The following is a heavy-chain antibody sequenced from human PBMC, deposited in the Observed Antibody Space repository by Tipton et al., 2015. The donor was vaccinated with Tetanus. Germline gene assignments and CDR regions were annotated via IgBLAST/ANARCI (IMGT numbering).Heavy chain of an antibody. CDR1: GGSISSPSYY. CDR3: ARNFFISGSRIRGGSPFDV. J-gene: IGHJ3*01. D-gene: IGHD6-19*01. CDR2: VYYSGTT. V-gene: IGHV4-39*01. Sequence: TLSLTCTVSGGSISSPSYYWGWIRQPPGKGLEWIGSVYYSGTTYYNPSLRNRLTVSRATSKNQFSLNLKSVTAADTAVYFCARNFFISGSRIRGGSPFDVWGPGTMVTVSS.